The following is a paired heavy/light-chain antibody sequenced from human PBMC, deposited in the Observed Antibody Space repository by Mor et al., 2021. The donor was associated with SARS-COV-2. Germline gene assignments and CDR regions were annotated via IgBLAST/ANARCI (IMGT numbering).Heavy chain of an antibody. D-gene: IGHD1-1*01. Sequence: EVQLLESGGGLVQPGGSLRLSCAASGFTFADYPMNWVRQAPGKGLEWVSVISGEGAVTYYPDSVKGRFTIARDNLRNTLYLQMSGLRAEDTAVYFCAKRTPTSDNHGLDNWGQGTLVTVSS. CDR1: GFTFADYP. J-gene: IGHJ4*02. V-gene: IGHV3-23*01. CDR3: AKRTPTSDNHGLDN. CDR2: ISGEGAVT.
Light chain of an antibody. CDR1: QSVSSNS. J-gene: IGKJ5*01. CDR2: GTS. V-gene: IGKV3-20*01. Sequence: EIVLTQSPGTLSLSPGERATLSCRASQSVSSNSIGWYQQKFGQAPRLLIYGTSTRATGTPDRFSGGGSGTDFTLTISRLEPDDFAVYYCQQCGTSWLTFGQGTRLEIK. CDR3: QQCGTSWLT.